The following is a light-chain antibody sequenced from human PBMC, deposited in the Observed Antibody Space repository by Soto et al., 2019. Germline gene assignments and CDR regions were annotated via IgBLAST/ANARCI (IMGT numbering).Light chain of an antibody. V-gene: IGLV2-14*01. CDR2: EVS. Sequence: QSALTQPASVSGSPGQSITISCTGTSSDVGGYDYVSWYQLHPGKAPKLMVFEVSNRPSGVSYRFSGSKSGNTASLTISGLQAEDEADYFCRSYSISTAYLFGTGTKV. J-gene: IGLJ1*01. CDR1: SSDVGGYDY. CDR3: RSYSISTAYL.